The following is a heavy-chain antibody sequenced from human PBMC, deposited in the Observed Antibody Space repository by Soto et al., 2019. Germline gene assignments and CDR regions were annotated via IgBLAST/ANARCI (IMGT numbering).Heavy chain of an antibody. CDR3: ANYGDYDFDY. D-gene: IGHD4-17*01. Sequence: GVSLRLSCAASGCTFGSYAMRWVRQAPGKGLEWVSAMSGSGGSTYYADSVKGRFTISRDNAKNTLYLQMNRLRAEDTAVYYCANYGDYDFDYWGQGTLVTVSS. V-gene: IGHV3-23*01. CDR2: MSGSGGST. J-gene: IGHJ4*02. CDR1: GCTFGSYA.